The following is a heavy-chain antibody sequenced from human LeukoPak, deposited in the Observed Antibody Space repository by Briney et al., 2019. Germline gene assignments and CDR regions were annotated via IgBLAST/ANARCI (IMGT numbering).Heavy chain of an antibody. CDR3: AREYYGSGSYYNVGY. Sequence: PGGSLRLSCAASGFTFDDYGMSWVRQAPGKGLEWVSGINWNGGRTGYADSVKGRFTISRDNAKKSLYMQMNSLRAEDTALYYCAREYYGSGSYYNVGYWGQGTLVTVSS. CDR2: INWNGGRT. D-gene: IGHD3-10*01. J-gene: IGHJ4*02. CDR1: GFTFDDYG. V-gene: IGHV3-20*04.